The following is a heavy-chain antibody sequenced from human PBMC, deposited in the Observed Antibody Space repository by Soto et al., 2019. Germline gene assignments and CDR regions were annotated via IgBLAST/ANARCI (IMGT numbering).Heavy chain of an antibody. CDR2: LYPGDSDT. Sequence: GESLQISCQGAGYSCTSYWSGWVRQMNGKGLEWMGILYPGDSDTRYSPSFQGQVTISAVKSISTAYLQWSNLKASDTAMYYWASPGGITAYDFGSHSFDIWGQGTMVTVSS. D-gene: IGHD3-3*01. V-gene: IGHV5-51*01. J-gene: IGHJ3*02. CDR1: GYSCTSYW. CDR3: ASPGGITAYDFGSHSFDI.